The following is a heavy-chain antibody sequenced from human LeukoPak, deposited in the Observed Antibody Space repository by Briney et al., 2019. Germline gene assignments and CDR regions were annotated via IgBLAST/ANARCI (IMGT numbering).Heavy chain of an antibody. CDR1: GGSISSYY. V-gene: IGHV4-4*07. J-gene: IGHJ3*01. CDR3: ARDTDTAMVFDV. Sequence: LETLSLTCTVSGGSISSYYWTWIRQPAGKGLEWIGRIYGSGSTNYNPSLKSRVTMSVDTSKNQFSLKLSSVTAADTAIYYCARDTDTAMVFDVWGQGTMVTVSS. D-gene: IGHD5-18*01. CDR2: IYGSGST.